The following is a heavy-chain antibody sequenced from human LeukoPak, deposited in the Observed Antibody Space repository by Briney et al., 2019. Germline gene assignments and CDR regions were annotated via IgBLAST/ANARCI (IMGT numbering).Heavy chain of an antibody. V-gene: IGHV5-51*01. CDR1: GYTFVNYW. CDR2: IYPGDSDA. CDR3: ARHPYSSSCTIPECYRWFDP. Sequence: GESLKISCKASGYTFVNYWIGWVRQMPRKGLEWMGFIYPGDSDARYSPSFEGQVTISVDKSISTAYLQWSSLRASDTATYCCARHPYSSSCTIPECYRWFDPWGQGTLVTVSS. D-gene: IGHD2-8*01. J-gene: IGHJ5*02.